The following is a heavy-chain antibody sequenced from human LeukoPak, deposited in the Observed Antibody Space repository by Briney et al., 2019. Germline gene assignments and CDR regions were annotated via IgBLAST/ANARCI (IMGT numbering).Heavy chain of an antibody. CDR3: ARDPLRYLRVGHYDY. Sequence: GGSLRLSRAASGSTFGTSAMNWVRQVPGKGLEWVSSIDYDSSHIYYAASVRGRFTISRDNAGNSVYLQMNSLSVDDTAVYYCARDPLRYLRVGHYDYWGQGTLVAVSS. CDR1: GSTFGTSA. V-gene: IGHV3-21*01. J-gene: IGHJ4*02. CDR2: IDYDSSHI. D-gene: IGHD3-9*01.